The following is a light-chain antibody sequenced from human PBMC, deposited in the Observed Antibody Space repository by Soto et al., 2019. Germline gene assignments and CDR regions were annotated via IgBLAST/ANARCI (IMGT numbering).Light chain of an antibody. CDR3: QQSYITPRT. Sequence: DIQMTQSPYSLSASVGDRVTITCQASQSINSNLNWYQQKPGKAPKLLIYGASSLQSGVPSRFSGSGSGTDFTLIVSSLQPEDFATYYCQQSYITPRTFGQGTKLEIK. CDR2: GAS. J-gene: IGKJ2*01. CDR1: QSINSN. V-gene: IGKV1-39*01.